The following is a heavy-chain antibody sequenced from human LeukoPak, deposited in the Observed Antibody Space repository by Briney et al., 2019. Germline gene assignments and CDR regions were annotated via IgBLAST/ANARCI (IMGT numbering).Heavy chain of an antibody. CDR2: VNIDGDST. Sequence: PGGSLRLSCAASGFTFRSYWMHWVRQAPGKGLVWVSRVNIDGDSTYADSVRGRFTLSRDNAKNALYLEMTSLRGEDTGVYYCARDLGRGTPFDYWGQGSLVIVSS. D-gene: IGHD1-7*01. CDR1: GFTFRSYW. J-gene: IGHJ4*02. CDR3: ARDLGRGTPFDY. V-gene: IGHV3-74*01.